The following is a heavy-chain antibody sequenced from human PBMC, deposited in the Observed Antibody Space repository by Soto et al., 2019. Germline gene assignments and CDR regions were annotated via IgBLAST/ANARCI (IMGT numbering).Heavy chain of an antibody. CDR2: INPSGGST. J-gene: IGHJ4*02. Sequence: ASVKVSCKASGYTFTSYYMHWVRQAPGQGLEWMGIINPSGGSTSYAQKFQGRVTMTRGTSTSTVYMELSSLRSEDTAVYYCARDTIFGVVERYYFDYWGQGTLVTVSS. CDR3: ARDTIFGVVERYYFDY. V-gene: IGHV1-46*01. D-gene: IGHD3-3*01. CDR1: GYTFTSYY.